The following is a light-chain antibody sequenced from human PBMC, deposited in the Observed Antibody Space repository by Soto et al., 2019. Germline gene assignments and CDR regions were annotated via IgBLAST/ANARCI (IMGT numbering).Light chain of an antibody. V-gene: IGKV3-11*01. Sequence: EIVLTQSPATLSLSPGDRATLSCRASQSVSSYLAWYQQKPGQAPRLLIYDASNRATGIPARFSGSGSGTDFTLTTSSLEPEDFAVYYCQQRSNWPSITFGQGTRLEIK. CDR2: DAS. J-gene: IGKJ5*01. CDR3: QQRSNWPSIT. CDR1: QSVSSY.